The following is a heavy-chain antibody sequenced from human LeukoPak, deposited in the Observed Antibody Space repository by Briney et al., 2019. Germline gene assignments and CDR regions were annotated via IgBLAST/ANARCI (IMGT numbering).Heavy chain of an antibody. Sequence: PGGSLRLSCAASGFTFSSYSMNWVRQAPGKGLEWVSSISSSSYTYYADSVKGRFTISRDNAKNSLYLQMNSLRAEDTAVYYCARAHREANYYDSSGYYLKPYYFDYWGQGTLVTVSS. CDR3: ARAHREANYYDSSGYYLKPYYFDY. V-gene: IGHV3-21*01. J-gene: IGHJ4*02. CDR2: ISSSSYT. D-gene: IGHD3-22*01. CDR1: GFTFSSYS.